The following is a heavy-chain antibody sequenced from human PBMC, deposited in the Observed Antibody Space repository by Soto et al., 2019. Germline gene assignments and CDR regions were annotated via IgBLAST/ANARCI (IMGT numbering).Heavy chain of an antibody. CDR1: GFTFSTSW. CDR3: AAGFPPDY. D-gene: IGHD3-10*01. J-gene: IGHJ4*02. V-gene: IGHV3-7*01. Sequence: VQLVESGGVLVEPGGSLRVSCAASGFTFSTSWMNWVRQAPGKGLEWVANINGDGSEEYYVDSVRGRFTISRDNVKNSLFLQMNSLGAEDTAVYYCAAGFPPDYWGQGTLVTVSS. CDR2: INGDGSEE.